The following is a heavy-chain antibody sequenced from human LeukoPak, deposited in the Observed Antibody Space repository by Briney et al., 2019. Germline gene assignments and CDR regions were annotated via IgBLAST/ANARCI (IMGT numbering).Heavy chain of an antibody. Sequence: GASVKVSSKASVYSFTPYYVHCLRQAPGQGLEWMGWSNPYSGDANYARKFQGRVTMSRGTSISTAYMELSGRTSDGTSVYDCFTGDSSGNFDTWGQGTLVTVSS. D-gene: IGHD6-19*01. J-gene: IGHJ4*02. CDR1: VYSFTPYY. V-gene: IGHV1-2*02. CDR2: SNPYSGDA. CDR3: FTGDSSGNFDT.